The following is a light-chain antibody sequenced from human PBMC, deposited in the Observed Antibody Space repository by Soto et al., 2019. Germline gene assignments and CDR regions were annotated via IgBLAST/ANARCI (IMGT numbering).Light chain of an antibody. J-gene: IGLJ1*01. CDR2: DVN. V-gene: IGLV2-14*02. CDR1: SSDVGSYNL. CDR3: SSYTSATTYV. Sequence: QSALTQPASVSGSPRQSITSSCTGTSSDVGSYNLVTWYQQHPGKAPKLIIYDVNNRPSGVSNRFSGSKSGNTASLTISGLQTEDEADYYCSSYTSATTYVFGTGTKVTVL.